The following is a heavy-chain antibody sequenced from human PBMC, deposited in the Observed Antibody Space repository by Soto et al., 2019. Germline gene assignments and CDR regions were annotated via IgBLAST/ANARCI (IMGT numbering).Heavy chain of an antibody. CDR2: IDPSDSYT. CDR1: GYSCTSYW. CDR3: ARHGLYGGNSHGYFDY. D-gene: IGHD4-17*01. Sequence: PXESLKISFKASGYSCTSYWISWVRRIPGKGLEWMGRIDPSDSYTYYSPSFQGHVTISVDKSISTAYLQWSSLKASDTAMYYCARHGLYGGNSHGYFDYWGQGTLVTVSS. J-gene: IGHJ4*02. V-gene: IGHV5-10-1*01.